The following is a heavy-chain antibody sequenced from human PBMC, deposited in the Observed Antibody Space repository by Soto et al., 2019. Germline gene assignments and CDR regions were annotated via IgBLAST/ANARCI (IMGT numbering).Heavy chain of an antibody. CDR2: MNPNSGNT. V-gene: IGHV1-8*01. J-gene: IGHJ4*02. D-gene: IGHD4-17*01. Sequence: QVQLVQSGAEVKKPGASVKVSCKASGYTFTSYDINWVRQATGQGLEWMGWMNPNSGNTGYAQKCQGRVTMTRNTSIRTASMERSSLRSEATAVYYCAGSTNDSGDRHWGQGQLVTVSS. CDR1: GYTFTSYD. CDR3: AGSTNDSGDRH.